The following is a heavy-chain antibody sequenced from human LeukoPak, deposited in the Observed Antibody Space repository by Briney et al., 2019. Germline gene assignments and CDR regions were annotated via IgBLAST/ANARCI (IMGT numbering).Heavy chain of an antibody. Sequence: SETLSLTCTVSGGSISSGGYYWSWIRQHPGKGLEWIGYIYYSGSTYYNPSLKSRVTISVDTSKNQFSLKLSSVTAAGTAVYYCARDLVGGLGAFDIWGQGTMVTVSS. V-gene: IGHV4-31*03. CDR2: IYYSGST. D-gene: IGHD1-26*01. CDR3: ARDLVGGLGAFDI. J-gene: IGHJ3*02. CDR1: GGSISSGGYY.